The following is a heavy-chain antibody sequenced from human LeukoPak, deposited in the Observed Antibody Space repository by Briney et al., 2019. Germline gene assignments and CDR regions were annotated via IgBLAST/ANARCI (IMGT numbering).Heavy chain of an antibody. D-gene: IGHD2-2*02. J-gene: IGHJ4*02. Sequence: GGSLRLSCAASGFIFTDYWMNWVRQAPGKGLEWVSAISGSGGSTYYADSVKGRFTISRDNSKNTLYLQMNSLRAEDTAVYYCAKVGCSSTSCYTPFDYWGQGTLVTVSS. V-gene: IGHV3-23*01. CDR3: AKVGCSSTSCYTPFDY. CDR2: ISGSGGST. CDR1: GFIFTDYW.